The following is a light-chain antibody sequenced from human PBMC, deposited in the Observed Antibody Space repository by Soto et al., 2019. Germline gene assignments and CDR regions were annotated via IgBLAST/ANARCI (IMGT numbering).Light chain of an antibody. V-gene: IGKV3-20*01. CDR2: GAS. CDR3: HQYGSSPGT. J-gene: IGKJ1*01. Sequence: EIVLTQSPGTLSSSPGGRATLSCRASQSVTNNYLAWYQQKRGQAPRLLIWGASIMAADLPDRFSGGGSGTDFTLTISRLETEDFAVYYCHQYGSSPGTFGQGTKVEIK. CDR1: QSVTNNY.